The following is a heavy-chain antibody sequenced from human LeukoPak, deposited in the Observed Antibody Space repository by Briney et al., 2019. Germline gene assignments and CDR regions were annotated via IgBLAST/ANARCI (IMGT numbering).Heavy chain of an antibody. V-gene: IGHV4-39*07. J-gene: IGHJ5*02. CDR2: IYNSGRS. CDR3: SREQIRGSGSYYYNLFDP. Sequence: SQTLSLTCTVSGDSISSTSYFWGWIRQPPGKGLEWIGSIYNSGRSHYNPSLKSRVTISVDTSKNQFSLKLSSVTAADTAMYFCSREQIRGSGSYYYNLFDPWGQGALVTVSS. D-gene: IGHD3-10*01. CDR1: GDSISSTSYF.